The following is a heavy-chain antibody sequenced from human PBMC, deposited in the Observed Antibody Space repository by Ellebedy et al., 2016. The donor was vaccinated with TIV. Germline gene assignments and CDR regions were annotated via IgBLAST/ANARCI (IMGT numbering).Heavy chain of an antibody. CDR3: ARAYASTWHFFDY. D-gene: IGHD2-2*01. V-gene: IGHV1-2*02. CDR1: GYIFTGYS. Sequence: ASVKVSCKASGYIFTGYSMHWVRQAPGQGLGWMGWVSPNSGGTNYAQKFQGRVTMTRDTSVSTAYMELSGLRSDDTAIYYCARAYASTWHFFDYWGQGTLVTVSS. CDR2: VSPNSGGT. J-gene: IGHJ4*02.